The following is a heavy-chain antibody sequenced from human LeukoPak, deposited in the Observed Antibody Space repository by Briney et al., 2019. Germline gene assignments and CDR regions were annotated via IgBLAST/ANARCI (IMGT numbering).Heavy chain of an antibody. V-gene: IGHV4-59*01. Sequence: SETLSLTCTVSGGSLSSYYWSWIRQPPGKGLEWIGYIYYSGSTNYNPSLKSRVTISVDTSKNQFSLKLSSVTAADTAVYYCARDPLGADPFDIWGQGTMVTVSS. CDR2: IYYSGST. D-gene: IGHD1-26*01. J-gene: IGHJ3*02. CDR1: GGSLSSYY. CDR3: ARDPLGADPFDI.